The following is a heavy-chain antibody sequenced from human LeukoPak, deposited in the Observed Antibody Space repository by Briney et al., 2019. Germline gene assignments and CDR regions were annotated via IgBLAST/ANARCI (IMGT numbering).Heavy chain of an antibody. CDR1: GGTFSSYA. Sequence: GSSVKVSCKASGGTFSSYAISWVRQAPGQGLEWMGGIIPIFGTANYAQKFQGRVTITADKSTSTAYMELSSLRSEDTAVYYCARETHGYCSGGSCYSGNWFDPWGQGTLVTVSS. J-gene: IGHJ5*02. V-gene: IGHV1-69*06. CDR3: ARETHGYCSGGSCYSGNWFDP. D-gene: IGHD2-15*01. CDR2: IIPIFGTA.